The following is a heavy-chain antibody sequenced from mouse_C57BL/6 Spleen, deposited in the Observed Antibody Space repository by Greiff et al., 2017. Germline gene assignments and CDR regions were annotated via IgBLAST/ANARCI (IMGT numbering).Heavy chain of an antibody. D-gene: IGHD1-3*01. CDR2: ISYDGSN. CDR1: GYSITSGYY. J-gene: IGHJ1*03. CDR3: ARDLLYQGYFDV. Sequence: EVKLQESGPGLVKPSQSLSLTCSVTGYSITSGYYWNWIRQFPGNKLEWMGYISYDGSNNYNPSLKNRISITRDTSKNQFFLKLNSVTTEDTATYYCARDLLYQGYFDVWGTGTTVTVSS. V-gene: IGHV3-6*01.